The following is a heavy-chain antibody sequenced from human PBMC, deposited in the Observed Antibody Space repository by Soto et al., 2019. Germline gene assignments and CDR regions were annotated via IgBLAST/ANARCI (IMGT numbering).Heavy chain of an antibody. CDR1: GYTFSSYC. J-gene: IGHJ4*02. CDR2: INPSGGST. CDR3: ARAIRMTTVTATDY. Sequence: ASGKVSCKASGYTFSSYCMHWVRQSPGQGLEWMGIINPSGGSTSYAQKFQGRVTMTRDTSTSTVYMELSSLRCEDTAVYYCARAIRMTTVTATDYWGQATLVTAYS. V-gene: IGHV1-46*01. D-gene: IGHD4-17*01.